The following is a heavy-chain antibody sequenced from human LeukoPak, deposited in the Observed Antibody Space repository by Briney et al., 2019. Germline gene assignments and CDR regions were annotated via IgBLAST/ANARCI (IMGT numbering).Heavy chain of an antibody. J-gene: IGHJ4*02. V-gene: IGHV3-48*04. CDR3: AREFSSSFTPYFDY. CDR2: ISSSSSAI. CDR1: GFTFSYYS. D-gene: IGHD6-6*01. Sequence: GGSLRLSGAASGFTFSYYSMSWVRQAPGKGLECVSSISSSSSAIYYADSVKGRFTVSRDDAKNSLYLQMHSLRAEDTAVYYCAREFSSSFTPYFDYWGQGTLVTVSS.